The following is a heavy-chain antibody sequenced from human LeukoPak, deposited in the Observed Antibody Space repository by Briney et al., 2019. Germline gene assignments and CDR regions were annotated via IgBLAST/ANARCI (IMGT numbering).Heavy chain of an antibody. CDR1: GYTFTGYY. Sequence: VSVKVSCKASGYTFTGYYMHWVRQAPGQGLEWMGRINPNSGGTNYAQKFQGRVTMTRDTSISTAYMELSRLRSDDTAVYYCAREPSPNDYGDPRGFDYWGQGTLVTVSS. CDR2: INPNSGGT. CDR3: AREPSPNDYGDPRGFDY. V-gene: IGHV1-2*06. D-gene: IGHD4-17*01. J-gene: IGHJ4*02.